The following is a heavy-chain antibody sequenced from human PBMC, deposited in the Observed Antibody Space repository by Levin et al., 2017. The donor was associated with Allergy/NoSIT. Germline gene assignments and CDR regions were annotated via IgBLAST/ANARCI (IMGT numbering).Heavy chain of an antibody. CDR3: ARVSPDYYDFKH. J-gene: IGHJ1*01. Sequence: PSQTLSLTCAVSGYSISSGYYWGWIRQPPGKGLEWIGSIYHSGSTYYNPSLKSRVTISVDTSKNQFSLKLSSVTAADTAVYYCARVSPDYYDFKHWGQGTLVTVSS. V-gene: IGHV4-38-2*01. CDR2: IYHSGST. D-gene: IGHD3-22*01. CDR1: GYSISSGYY.